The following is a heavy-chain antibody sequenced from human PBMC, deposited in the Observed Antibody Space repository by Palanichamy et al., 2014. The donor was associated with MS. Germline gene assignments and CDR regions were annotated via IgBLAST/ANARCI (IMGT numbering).Heavy chain of an antibody. CDR3: AVEYYDFWSGYYTGWFDP. V-gene: IGHV1-18*01. J-gene: IGHJ5*02. CDR2: ISAYNGNT. CDR1: GYTFTSYG. D-gene: IGHD3-3*01. Sequence: QVQLVQSGAEVKKPGASVKVSCKASGYTFTSYGISWVRQAPGQGLEWMGWISAYNGNTNYAQKLQGRVTMTTDTSTSTAYMELRSLRSDDTAVYYCAVEYYDFWSGYYTGWFDPWGQGTLVTVSS.